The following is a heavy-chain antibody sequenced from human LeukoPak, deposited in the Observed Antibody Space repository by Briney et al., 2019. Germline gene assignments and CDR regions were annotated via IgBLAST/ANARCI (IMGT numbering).Heavy chain of an antibody. CDR1: GGSFSGYY. Sequence: SETLSLTCAVYGGSFSGYYWSWIRQPPGKGLEWIGEINHSGRTNYNPSLKSRVTISVDTSKNQFSLKLSSVTAADTAVYYCARRGGGDGTAFDIWGQGTMVTVSS. J-gene: IGHJ3*02. V-gene: IGHV4-34*01. CDR2: INHSGRT. D-gene: IGHD3-10*01. CDR3: ARRGGGDGTAFDI.